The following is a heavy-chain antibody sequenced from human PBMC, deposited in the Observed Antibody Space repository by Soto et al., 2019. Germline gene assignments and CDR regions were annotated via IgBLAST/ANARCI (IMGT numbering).Heavy chain of an antibody. Sequence: PGGSLRLSCSASGFTFSIYAMHWVRQAPGKGLEYVSSISTNGGSTHYADSVKGRFTISRDNSKNTQYLQMSSLRADDTAVYYCARGPSPLAYWGRGTVVTVSS. V-gene: IGHV3-64D*06. J-gene: IGHJ4*02. CDR1: GFTFSIYA. D-gene: IGHD6-6*01. CDR2: ISTNGGST. CDR3: ARGPSPLAY.